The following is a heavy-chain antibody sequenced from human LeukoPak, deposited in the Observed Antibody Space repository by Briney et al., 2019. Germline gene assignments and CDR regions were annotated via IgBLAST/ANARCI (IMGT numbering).Heavy chain of an antibody. CDR2: ISSSSRHI. D-gene: IGHD4-17*01. CDR3: VRDFSTVTTAYLHH. V-gene: IGHV3-21*04. J-gene: IGHJ1*01. CDR1: GFTFSSYS. Sequence: GGSLRLSCAASGFTFSSYSMNWVRQAPGRGLEWVSSISSSSRHIYYADSVKGRFTIFRDDAKNSLFLQMDSLRVEDTAMYYCVRDFSTVTTAYLHHWGQGTLLTVSS.